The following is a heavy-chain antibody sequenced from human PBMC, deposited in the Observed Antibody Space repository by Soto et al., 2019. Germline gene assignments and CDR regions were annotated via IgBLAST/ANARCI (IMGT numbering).Heavy chain of an antibody. CDR3: AAPPRY. D-gene: IGHD6-6*01. J-gene: IGHJ4*02. CDR2: IYNSGNT. V-gene: IGHV4-59*01. CDR1: GGSISSYY. Sequence: PSETLSLTCTVSGGSISSYYWNWIRQPPGKGLEWIGYIYNSGNTNYNPSLRSRVTISVDTSKNQFSLKLTSVTAADTAVYYCAAPPRYWGQGTLVTVPS.